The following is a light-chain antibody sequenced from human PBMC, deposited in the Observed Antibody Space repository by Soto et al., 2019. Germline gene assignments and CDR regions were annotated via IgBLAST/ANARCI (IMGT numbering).Light chain of an antibody. V-gene: IGKV3-15*01. CDR2: GAS. CDR3: QQYNTWTLIS. CDR1: QSIGNN. Sequence: EIVMTQSPATLSVSPEERATLSCRASQSIGNNLGWYQQKPGQAPRLLIYGASTRATGIPARFSGSGSGTEFTLTITSLQSEDSAVYYCQQYNTWTLISFGQGTRLEIK. J-gene: IGKJ5*01.